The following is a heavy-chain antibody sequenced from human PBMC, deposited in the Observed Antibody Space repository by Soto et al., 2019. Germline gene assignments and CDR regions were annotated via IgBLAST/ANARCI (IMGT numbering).Heavy chain of an antibody. V-gene: IGHV1-24*01. D-gene: IGHD3-10*01. Sequence: ASVKVSCTVSGYTLTYVSMHWVRQAPGKGLEWMGGFDPEDGETIYAQKFQGRVTMTEDTSTDTAYMELSSLRSEDTAVYYCATVVTMVRGVIIDYWGQGTLVTVSS. CDR1: GYTLTYVS. CDR2: FDPEDGET. J-gene: IGHJ4*02. CDR3: ATVVTMVRGVIIDY.